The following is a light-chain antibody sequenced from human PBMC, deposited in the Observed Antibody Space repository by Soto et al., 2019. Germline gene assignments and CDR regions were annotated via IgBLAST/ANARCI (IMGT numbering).Light chain of an antibody. V-gene: IGKV3-15*01. J-gene: IGKJ5*01. CDR2: SAS. CDR1: QSISRN. CDR3: QVRSNWSIA. Sequence: EIVMTQSPATLSVSPGERATLSCRASQSISRNLAWYQQKPGQAPRLLIFSASTRATGIPARFSGSGSETEFTLTISSLQSEDFAVYYCQVRSNWSIAFGRGTRLE.